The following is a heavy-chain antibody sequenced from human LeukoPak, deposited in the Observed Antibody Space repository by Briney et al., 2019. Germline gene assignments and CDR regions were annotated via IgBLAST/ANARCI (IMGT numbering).Heavy chain of an antibody. J-gene: IGHJ4*02. CDR3: AITQGRFLEWLSPPRYYFDY. V-gene: IGHV1-8*03. D-gene: IGHD3-3*01. CDR2: MNPNSGNT. CDR1: GYTFTSYD. Sequence: ASVKVSCKASGYTFTSYDINWVRQATGQGHEWMGWMNPNSGNTGYAQKFQGRVTITRNTSISTAYMELSSLRSEDTAVYYCAITQGRFLEWLSPPRYYFDYWGQGTLVTVSS.